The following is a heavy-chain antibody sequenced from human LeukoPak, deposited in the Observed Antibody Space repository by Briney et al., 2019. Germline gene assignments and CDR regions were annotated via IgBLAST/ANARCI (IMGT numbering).Heavy chain of an antibody. D-gene: IGHD3-3*01. CDR3: AKDTGVQFLEPAF. V-gene: IGHV3-33*06. Sequence: GGSLRLSCAASGFSFNTYGTHWVRQAPGQGLEWVAAIWFDGSVKHYSDAVKGRFTISRDNTLNTLYLQMNSLRGEDTAIYYCAKDTGVQFLEPAFWGQGTLVTVSS. CDR1: GFSFNTYG. J-gene: IGHJ4*02. CDR2: IWFDGSVK.